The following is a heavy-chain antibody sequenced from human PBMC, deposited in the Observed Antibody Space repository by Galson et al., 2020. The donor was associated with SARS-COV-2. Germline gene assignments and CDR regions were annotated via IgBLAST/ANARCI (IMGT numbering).Heavy chain of an antibody. V-gene: IGHV3-23*01. Sequence: GGSLRLSCVGSGFTFKNYAMTWVRQAPGKGLEWVAALSGSLSATYYADSVKGRFTISRDLSRSTLSLQIDSLRAEDTAVYYCAKGAYINYYYFGVDGWGPGTTVTVSS. CDR3: AKGAYINYYYFGVDG. CDR2: LSGSLSAT. J-gene: IGHJ6*02. D-gene: IGHD3-16*01. CDR1: GFTFKNYA.